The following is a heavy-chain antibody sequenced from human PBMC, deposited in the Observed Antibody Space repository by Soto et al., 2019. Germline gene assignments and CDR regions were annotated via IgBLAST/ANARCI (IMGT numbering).Heavy chain of an antibody. CDR2: ISGSGGTT. D-gene: IGHD3-10*01. V-gene: IGHV3-23*01. CDR1: GFTFSSYA. Sequence: GGSLRLSCAASGFTFSSYAMSWVRQAPGKGLEWVSAISGSGGTTYYADSVKGRFTISRDNSKNTLYLQMNSLRAEDTAVYYCAKDGVYYCGSGSYFDYWGQGTLVTVSS. J-gene: IGHJ4*02. CDR3: AKDGVYYCGSGSYFDY.